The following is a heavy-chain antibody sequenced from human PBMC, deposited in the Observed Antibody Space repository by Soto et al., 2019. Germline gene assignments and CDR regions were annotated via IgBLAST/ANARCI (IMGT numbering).Heavy chain of an antibody. Sequence: GESLKISCKGSGYTFTNYWIGWVRQMPGKGPEWMGIIYPGDSDTKYNPSFQGQVTISADKSITTTYLQWSSLEASDTAMYYCASGVVVVPTAILFRYWGQGTLVTVSS. V-gene: IGHV5-51*01. J-gene: IGHJ4*02. CDR3: ASGVVVVPTAILFRY. D-gene: IGHD2-2*02. CDR1: GYTFTNYW. CDR2: IYPGDSDT.